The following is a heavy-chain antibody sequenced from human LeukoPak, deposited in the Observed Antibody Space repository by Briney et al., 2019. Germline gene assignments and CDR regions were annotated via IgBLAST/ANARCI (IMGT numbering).Heavy chain of an antibody. CDR3: ARDHLLGYCSSTSCYP. Sequence: SQTLSLTCTASGGSISSGSYYWSWIRQPAGKGLEWIGRIYTSGSTNYNPSLKSRVTISVDTSKNQFSLKLSSVTAADTAVYYCARDHLLGYCSSTSCYPWGQGTLVTVSS. J-gene: IGHJ5*02. CDR1: GGSISSGSYY. CDR2: IYTSGST. V-gene: IGHV4-61*02. D-gene: IGHD2-2*01.